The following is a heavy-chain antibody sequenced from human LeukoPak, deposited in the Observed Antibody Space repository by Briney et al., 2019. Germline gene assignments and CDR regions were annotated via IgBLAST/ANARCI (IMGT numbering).Heavy chain of an antibody. Sequence: ASVKVSCKASTYTFTTTYGFSWVRQAPGQGLEWMGWISAYNGDTKYAQKTQGRVTLTTDASTSTAYMELRSLGSDDTAVYYCARDPSNTSGWYAYLDSWGQGTQVTVSS. V-gene: IGHV1-18*01. CDR3: ARDPSNTSGWYAYLDS. CDR1: TYTFTTTYG. CDR2: ISAYNGDT. J-gene: IGHJ4*02. D-gene: IGHD6-19*01.